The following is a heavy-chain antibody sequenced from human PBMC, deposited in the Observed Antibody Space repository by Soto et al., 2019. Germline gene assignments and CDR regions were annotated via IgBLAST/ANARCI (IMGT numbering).Heavy chain of an antibody. D-gene: IGHD3-22*01. J-gene: IGHJ6*02. CDR3: ARPYYFDSSGYFNYYYGMDV. Sequence: EVQLVESGGGLVKPGGSLRLSCAASGFTFSSYSMNWVRQAPGKGLEWVSSISSSSSYIYYADSVKGRFTISRDNAKNSLYLQMNSLRAEDTAIYYCARPYYFDSSGYFNYYYGMDVWGQGTTVTVSS. CDR1: GFTFSSYS. CDR2: ISSSSSYI. V-gene: IGHV3-21*01.